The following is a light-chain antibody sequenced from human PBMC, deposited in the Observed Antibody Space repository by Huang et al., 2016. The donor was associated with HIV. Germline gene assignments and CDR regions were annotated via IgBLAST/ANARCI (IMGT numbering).Light chain of an antibody. CDR1: QSISNF. CDR2: AAS. Sequence: DIHMTQSPSSLSASVGDRVTITCRASQSISNFLNWYQQKQGKAPKLLIYAASSLQSGVPARFSGGGSGTDFTLTISSLQPEDFATYYCQQSYNNFRVTFGPGTKVDIK. V-gene: IGKV1-39*01. CDR3: QQSYNNFRVT. J-gene: IGKJ3*01.